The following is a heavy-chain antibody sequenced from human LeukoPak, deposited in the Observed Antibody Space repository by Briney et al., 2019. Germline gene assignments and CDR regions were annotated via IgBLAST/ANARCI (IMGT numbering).Heavy chain of an antibody. D-gene: IGHD5-12*01. CDR3: TTCGFQACDAFYI. Sequence: GGSLPQTHAASGFTFSDAWLNWVRQAPGKGLEWVGRIKSKNEGGTIDYAAPVKGRFTTSRDDSASKLHLQMNSLKPKDTAIYYCTTCGFQACDAFYIWGQGAMVTVSS. J-gene: IGHJ3*02. V-gene: IGHV3-15*01. CDR2: IKSKNEGGTI. CDR1: GFTFSDAW.